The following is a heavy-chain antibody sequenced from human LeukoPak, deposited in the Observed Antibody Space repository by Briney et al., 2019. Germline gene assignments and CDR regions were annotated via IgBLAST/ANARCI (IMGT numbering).Heavy chain of an antibody. CDR1: GFTFRTYW. V-gene: IGHV3-74*01. J-gene: IGHJ4*02. CDR2: INTDGRTT. Sequence: PGGSLRLSCAASGFTFRTYWMHWVRQAPGKGLVWVSRINTDGRTTNYADSVKGRFSISRDNSKDTLYLQMNSLRAEDTAVYYCAREGDYYDSSGYYSLTRYFDYWGQGTLVTVSS. D-gene: IGHD3-22*01. CDR3: AREGDYYDSSGYYSLTRYFDY.